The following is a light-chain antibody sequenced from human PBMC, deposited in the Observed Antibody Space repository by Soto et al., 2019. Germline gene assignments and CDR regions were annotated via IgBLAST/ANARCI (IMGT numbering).Light chain of an antibody. CDR2: RDT. J-gene: IGLJ2*01. CDR3: QVWDSNTVL. CDR1: NIGSKS. Sequence: ELTQPLSVSVALGQTARVTCGGDNIGSKSVHWYQQKPGQAPVLVIYRDTNRPSGIPERFSGSNSGNTATLTISRAQAGDGADYYCQVWDSNTVLFGGGTKLTVL. V-gene: IGLV3-9*01.